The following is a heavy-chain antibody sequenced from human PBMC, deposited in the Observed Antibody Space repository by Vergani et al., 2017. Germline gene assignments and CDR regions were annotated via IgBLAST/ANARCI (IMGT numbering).Heavy chain of an antibody. D-gene: IGHD2-8*01. Sequence: EVQLLESGGGLAQPGGSLRLSCAASGITFWKFGMHWVRQGPGKGLEWVSGISWNSGAVDYADSVRGRFTISRDNAKTSLFLEMNNLRAEDTAVYYCARQSRDVFCTNGVCPLGYWGQGALVTVSS. CDR1: GITFWKFG. J-gene: IGHJ4*02. V-gene: IGHV3-9*01. CDR3: ARQSRDVFCTNGVCPLGY. CDR2: ISWNSGAV.